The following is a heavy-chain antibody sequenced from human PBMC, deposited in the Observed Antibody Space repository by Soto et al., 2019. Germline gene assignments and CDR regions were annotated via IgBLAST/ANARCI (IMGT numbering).Heavy chain of an antibody. Sequence: VQLVESGGGLVKPGGSLRLSCAASGFTFSNAWMSWVRQAPGKGLEWVGRIKSKTDGGTTDYAAPVKGRFTISRDDSKNTLYLQMNSLKTEDTAVYYCTTDYGDYDDAFDIWGQGTMVTVSS. D-gene: IGHD4-17*01. CDR1: GFTFSNAW. V-gene: IGHV3-15*01. J-gene: IGHJ3*02. CDR3: TTDYGDYDDAFDI. CDR2: IKSKTDGGTT.